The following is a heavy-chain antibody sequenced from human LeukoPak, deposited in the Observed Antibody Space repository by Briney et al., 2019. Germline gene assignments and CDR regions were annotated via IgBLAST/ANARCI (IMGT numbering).Heavy chain of an antibody. J-gene: IGHJ6*03. Sequence: SETLSLTCTVSGGSISSYYWSWIRQPAGKGLEWIGRIYTSGSTNYNPSLKSRVTISVDTSKNQFSLKLSSVTAADTAVYYCARAARKKEYYYYYMDVWGKGTTVTVSS. CDR1: GGSISSYY. CDR3: ARAARKKEYYYYYMDV. CDR2: IYTSGST. V-gene: IGHV4-4*07.